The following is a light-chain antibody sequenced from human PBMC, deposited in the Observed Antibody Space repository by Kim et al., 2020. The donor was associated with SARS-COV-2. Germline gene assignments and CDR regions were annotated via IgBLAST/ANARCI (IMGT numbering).Light chain of an antibody. V-gene: IGLV1-44*01. CDR2: SNN. Sequence: GHQGTTYGAVIDPNTGSKAVKRDQQLPGPGPKLLIYSNNQLPSGVPDRFSGSRSGTSASLAISGLQSEDEGDYYCAAWDDSLNGWVFGGGTQLTVL. CDR3: AAWDDSLNGWV. J-gene: IGLJ3*02. CDR1: DPNTGSKA.